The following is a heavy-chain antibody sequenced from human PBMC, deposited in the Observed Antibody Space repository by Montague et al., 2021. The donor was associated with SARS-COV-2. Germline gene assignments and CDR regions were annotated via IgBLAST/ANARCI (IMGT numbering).Heavy chain of an antibody. CDR3: ARSTHYYDSSGYFDY. CDR1: GFTFSSYS. V-gene: IGHV3-21*01. CDR2: ISSSSSYI. J-gene: IGHJ4*02. Sequence: SLRLSCAASGFTFSSYSMNWVRQAPGKGLEWVSSISSSSSYIYYADSVKGRFTISRDNAKNSLYLQMNNLRAEDTAVYYCARSTHYYDSSGYFDYWGQGTLVTVSS. D-gene: IGHD3-22*01.